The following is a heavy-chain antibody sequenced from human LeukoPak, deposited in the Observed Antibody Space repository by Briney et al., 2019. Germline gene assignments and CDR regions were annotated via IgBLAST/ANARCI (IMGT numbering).Heavy chain of an antibody. CDR1: GFTFSSYG. J-gene: IGHJ4*02. CDR3: AKVPGAAAGPNYFDY. Sequence: GGSLRLSCAASGFTFSSYGMHWVRQAPGKGLERVAVISYDGSNKYYADSVKGRFTISRDNSKNTLYLQMNSLRAEDTAVYYCAKVPGAAAGPNYFDYWGQGTLVTVSS. V-gene: IGHV3-30*18. D-gene: IGHD6-25*01. CDR2: ISYDGSNK.